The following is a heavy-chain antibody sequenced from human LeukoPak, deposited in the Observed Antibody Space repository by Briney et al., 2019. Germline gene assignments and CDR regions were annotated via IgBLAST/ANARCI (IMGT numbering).Heavy chain of an antibody. V-gene: IGHV3-23*01. CDR1: GFIFSTYA. CDR3: AKGSGGSFDY. Sequence: GGSLRLSCAASGFIFSTYAMTWLRQAPGKGLEWVSALSASGFNTYYADSVKGRFTISRDNSKNTLYLQMNSLRAEDTAVYYCAKGSGGSFDYWGQGTLVTVSS. D-gene: IGHD2-15*01. CDR2: LSASGFNT. J-gene: IGHJ4*02.